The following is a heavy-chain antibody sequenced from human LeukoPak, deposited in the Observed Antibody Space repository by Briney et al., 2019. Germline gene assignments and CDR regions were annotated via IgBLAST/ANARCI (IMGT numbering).Heavy chain of an antibody. CDR2: ISSSGGST. CDR1: GFTFSSYG. V-gene: IGHV3-23*01. J-gene: IGHJ4*02. CDR3: AKGARYNWNHYFGY. D-gene: IGHD1-20*01. Sequence: GGSLRLSCTASGFTFSSYGMSWVRQAPGKGLEWVSAISSSGGSTYYADSVKGRLTISRDNSKNTLYLQMNSLRAEDTAVYYCAKGARYNWNHYFGYWGQGTLVTVSS.